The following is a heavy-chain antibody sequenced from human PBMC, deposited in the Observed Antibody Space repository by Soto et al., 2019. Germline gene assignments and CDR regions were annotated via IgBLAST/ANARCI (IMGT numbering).Heavy chain of an antibody. V-gene: IGHV3-15*01. CDR2: IKSKTDGGTT. CDR3: TTGSVGATDYYYYYGMDV. Sequence: PGGSLRLSCAASGFTFSNAWMSWVRQAPGKGLEWVGHIKSKTDGGTTDYAAPVKGRFTISRDDSKNTLYLQMNSLKTEDTAVYYCTTGSVGATDYYYYYGMDVWGQGTTVTVSS. CDR1: GFTFSNAW. J-gene: IGHJ6*02. D-gene: IGHD1-26*01.